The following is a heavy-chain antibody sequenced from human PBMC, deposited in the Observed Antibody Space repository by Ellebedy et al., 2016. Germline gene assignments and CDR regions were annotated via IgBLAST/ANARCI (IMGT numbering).Heavy chain of an antibody. CDR1: GFTFSSYA. V-gene: IGHV3-30-3*01. CDR2: ISYDGSNK. D-gene: IGHD6-13*01. J-gene: IGHJ4*02. Sequence: GESLKISXAASGFTFSSYAMHWVRQAPGKGLEWVAVISYDGSNKYYADSVKGRFTISRDNSKNTLYLQMNSLRAEDTAVYYCARAMGIAAAGMDYWGQGTLVTVSS. CDR3: ARAMGIAAAGMDY.